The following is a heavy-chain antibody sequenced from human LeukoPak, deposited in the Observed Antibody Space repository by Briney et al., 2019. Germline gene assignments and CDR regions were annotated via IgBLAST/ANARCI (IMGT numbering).Heavy chain of an antibody. CDR3: ARGPYSSGFWFDH. CDR2: IYYSGST. CDR1: GGSISTYY. Sequence: SETLSLTCTVSGGSISTYYWSWIRQPPGKGLEWIGYIYYSGSTNYNPSLKSRVTISVDTSKNQFSLKLSPVTAADTAVYYCARGPYSSGFWFDHWGQGTLVTVSS. V-gene: IGHV4-59*01. D-gene: IGHD6-19*01. J-gene: IGHJ5*02.